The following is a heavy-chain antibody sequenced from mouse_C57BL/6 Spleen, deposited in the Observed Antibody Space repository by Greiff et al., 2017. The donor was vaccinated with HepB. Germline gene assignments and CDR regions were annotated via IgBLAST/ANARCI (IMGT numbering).Heavy chain of an antibody. Sequence: QVQLQQPGAELVKPGASVKLSCKASGYTFTSYWMHWVKQRPGQGLEWIGMIHPNSGSTNYNEKFKSKATLTVDKSSSTAYMQLSSLTSEDSAVYYCARSCDGSACFAYWGQGTLVTVSA. V-gene: IGHV1-64*01. CDR2: IHPNSGST. J-gene: IGHJ3*01. CDR1: GYTFTSYW. D-gene: IGHD2-3*01. CDR3: ARSCDGSACFAY.